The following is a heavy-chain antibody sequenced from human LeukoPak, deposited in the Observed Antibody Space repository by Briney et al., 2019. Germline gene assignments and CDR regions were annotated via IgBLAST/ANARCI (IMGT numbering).Heavy chain of an antibody. Sequence: GGSLRLSCAASGYTFSVYSMNWVRQPPGQGLEWVSYITSNSATIQYADSVKGRFTISRDNAKNSLSLQMNSLRDEDTAVYYCARSVGGHFAYWGQGMLVTVSS. D-gene: IGHD3-16*01. CDR3: ARSVGGHFAY. V-gene: IGHV3-48*02. CDR1: GYTFSVYS. CDR2: ITSNSATI. J-gene: IGHJ4*02.